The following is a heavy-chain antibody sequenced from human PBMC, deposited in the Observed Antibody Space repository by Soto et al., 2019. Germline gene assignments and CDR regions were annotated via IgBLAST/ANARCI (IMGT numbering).Heavy chain of an antibody. J-gene: IGHJ4*02. D-gene: IGHD3-10*01. CDR2: IYWDDDK. CDR1: GFSLNTSGVG. CDR3: AHSQKSGLGDN. V-gene: IGHV2-5*02. Sequence: QITLKESGPTLVKPTQTLPLTCTFSGFSLNTSGVGVAWIRQTPGKALEWLALIYWDDDKRYSPSLKSRLTITKGTSKNQVVLTMANVDPVDTARYYCAHSQKSGLGDNWGQGTLVTVSS.